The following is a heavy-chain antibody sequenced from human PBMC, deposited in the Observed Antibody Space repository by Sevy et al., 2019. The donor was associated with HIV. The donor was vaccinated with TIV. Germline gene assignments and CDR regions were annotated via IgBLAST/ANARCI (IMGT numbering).Heavy chain of an antibody. CDR1: GFTFSTYN. CDR3: ARGVQTYDAFDI. CDR2: ISGISNYI. Sequence: GGSLRLSCAASGFTFSTYNMNWVRQAPGKGLEWVSFISGISNYIYYADSVKGQFTISRDNAKNSLYLQMNSLRAEDTAIYYCARGVQTYDAFDIWGQGTMVTVSS. V-gene: IGHV3-21*01. D-gene: IGHD6-6*01. J-gene: IGHJ3*02.